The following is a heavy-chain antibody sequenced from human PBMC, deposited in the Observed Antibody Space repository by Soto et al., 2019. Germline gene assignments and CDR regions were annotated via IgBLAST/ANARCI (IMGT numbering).Heavy chain of an antibody. CDR1: GGTLNKHA. D-gene: IGHD6-19*01. CDR3: ARGGTSGWLKGAYDV. J-gene: IGHJ3*01. Sequence: VKVSCKASGGTLNKHAITWVRRAPGRGLEWLGGIIPMFGIPNYPQKFQGRVIITADDSTNTSHMELSSLTSDDTAVYFCARGGTSGWLKGAYDVWGQGTMVTVSS. CDR2: IIPMFGIP. V-gene: IGHV1-69*01.